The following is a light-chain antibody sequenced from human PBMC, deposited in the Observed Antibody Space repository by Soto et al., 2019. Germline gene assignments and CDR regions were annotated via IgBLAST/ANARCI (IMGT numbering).Light chain of an antibody. Sequence: QSALTQPASVSGSPGQSITISCTGTSSDVGGYNYVYWYQQHPGKAPKLMIYDVSNRPSGVSNRFSGSKSGNTASLTISGLQPEDEADYYFCSYTSSSTPVVFGGGTKLTVL. CDR3: CSYTSSSTPVV. J-gene: IGLJ2*01. V-gene: IGLV2-14*03. CDR1: SSDVGGYNY. CDR2: DVS.